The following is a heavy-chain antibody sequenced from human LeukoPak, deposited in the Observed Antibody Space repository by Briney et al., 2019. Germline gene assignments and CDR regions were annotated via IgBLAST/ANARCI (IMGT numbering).Heavy chain of an antibody. V-gene: IGHV3-23*01. CDR2: ISGPAYST. CDR3: ARVKGGVAAAGSYFDY. CDR1: GFTFSSYA. J-gene: IGHJ4*02. Sequence: GGSLRLSCAASGFTFSSYAMSWVRQAPGKGLEWVSAISGPAYSTYYADSVKDRFTISRDNSKNTLYLQMNSLRSDDTAVYYCARVKGGVAAAGSYFDYWGQGTLVTVSS. D-gene: IGHD6-13*01.